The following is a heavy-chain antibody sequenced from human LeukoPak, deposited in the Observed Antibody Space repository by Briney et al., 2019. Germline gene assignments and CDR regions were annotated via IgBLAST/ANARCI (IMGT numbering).Heavy chain of an antibody. V-gene: IGHV4-59*08. J-gene: IGHJ4*02. CDR1: GGSITTYY. Sequence: LETLSLTCNVSGGSITTYYWSWIRQPPGKGLEWIGYASHSGSTSYNPSLKSRVTISVDTSKSQFSLKLSSVTAADTAVYYCARRHSGYSNFDYWGQGILVTVS. CDR2: ASHSGST. D-gene: IGHD5-12*01. CDR3: ARRHSGYSNFDY.